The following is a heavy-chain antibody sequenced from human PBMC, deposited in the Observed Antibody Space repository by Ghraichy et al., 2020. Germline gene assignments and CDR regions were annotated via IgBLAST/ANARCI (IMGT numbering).Heavy chain of an antibody. Sequence: ASVKVSCKASGYTLTHHFIHWVRQAPGQGLEWMGWINPKSGDTDYAQEFQGRVTMTRDTSINTAYMELSRLRSDDAATFYCARSNGRYCNKNSCFSFDYWGQGTPVTVSS. J-gene: IGHJ4*02. CDR2: INPKSGDT. CDR1: GYTLTHHF. V-gene: IGHV1-2*02. D-gene: IGHD2/OR15-2a*01. CDR3: ARSNGRYCNKNSCFSFDY.